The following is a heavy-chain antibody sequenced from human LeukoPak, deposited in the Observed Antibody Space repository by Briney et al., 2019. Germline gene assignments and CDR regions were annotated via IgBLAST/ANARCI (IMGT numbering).Heavy chain of an antibody. CDR1: GGSISSYY. D-gene: IGHD2-21*02. Sequence: PSETLSLTCTVSGGSISSYYWSWIRQPPGKGLEWIGEINHSGSTNYNPSLKSRVTISVDTSKNQFSLKLSSVTAADTAVYYCARGKVKVMTLLRGHWYFDLWGRGTLVTVSS. J-gene: IGHJ2*01. V-gene: IGHV4-34*01. CDR2: INHSGST. CDR3: ARGKVKVMTLLRGHWYFDL.